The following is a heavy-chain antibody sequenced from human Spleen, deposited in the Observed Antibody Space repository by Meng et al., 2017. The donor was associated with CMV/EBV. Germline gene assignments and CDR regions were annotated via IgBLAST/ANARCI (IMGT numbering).Heavy chain of an antibody. CDR3: ARDSHDPQQYHYDATGDY. V-gene: IGHV3-21*01. CDR2: ISSGSGYR. CDR1: GFTFSSYA. D-gene: IGHD3-22*01. J-gene: IGHJ4*02. Sequence: GESLKISCAASGFTFSSYAMHWVRQAPGKGLEWVSSISSGSGYRSYTDSVRGRFTISRDNAKKSLYLQMNSLRVEDTAIYFCARDSHDPQQYHYDATGDYWGQGTLVTVSS.